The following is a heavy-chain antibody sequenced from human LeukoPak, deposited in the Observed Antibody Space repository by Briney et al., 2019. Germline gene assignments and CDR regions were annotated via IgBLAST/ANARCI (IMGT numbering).Heavy chain of an antibody. CDR1: GFTVSSNY. V-gene: IGHV3-53*01. J-gene: IGHJ4*02. D-gene: IGHD3-22*01. Sequence: GGSLRLSCAASGFTVSSNYMSWVRQAPGKGLEWVSVIYSGGSTYYADSVKGRFTISRDNSKDTLYLQMNSLRAEDTAVYYCARDLTYDSSGYWGDYWGQGTLVTVSS. CDR3: ARDLTYDSSGYWGDY. CDR2: IYSGGST.